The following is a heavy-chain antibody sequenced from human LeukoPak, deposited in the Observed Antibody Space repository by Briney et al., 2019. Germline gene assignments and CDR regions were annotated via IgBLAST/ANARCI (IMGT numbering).Heavy chain of an antibody. CDR2: IWYGGSNK. CDR1: GFTFSSYG. CDR3: AKADYYYGSGSIDY. J-gene: IGHJ4*02. Sequence: PGRSLRLSCAASGFTFSSYGMHWVRQAPGKGLEWVAVIWYGGSNKYYADSVKGRFTISRDNSKNTLYLQMNSLRAEDTAVYYCAKADYYYGSGSIDYWGQGTLVTVSS. V-gene: IGHV3-30*18. D-gene: IGHD3-10*01.